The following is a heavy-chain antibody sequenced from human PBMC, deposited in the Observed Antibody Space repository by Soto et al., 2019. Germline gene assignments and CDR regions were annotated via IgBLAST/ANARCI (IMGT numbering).Heavy chain of an antibody. CDR3: MLGSGWKDFDY. Sequence: PSETLSLTCTVSGGSISSNIYYWGWIRQPPGKGLEWIGYISYSGSTHYSPSLKSRVSITVDTSKNQFSLKLRSVTAADTAVYYCMLGSGWKDFDYWGQGNLVTVSS. V-gene: IGHV4-39*01. J-gene: IGHJ4*02. CDR2: ISYSGST. D-gene: IGHD3-22*01. CDR1: GGSISSNIYY.